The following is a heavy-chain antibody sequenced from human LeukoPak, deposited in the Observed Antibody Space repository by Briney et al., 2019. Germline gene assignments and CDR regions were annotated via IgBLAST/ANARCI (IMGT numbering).Heavy chain of an antibody. V-gene: IGHV4-59*01. J-gene: IGHJ4*02. CDR3: ARAEGPPYYYGSGSYYYYFDY. CDR1: GFAFSTYW. D-gene: IGHD3-10*01. Sequence: GSLRLSCAASGFAFSTYWMSWVRQAPGKGLEWIGYIYYSGSTNYNPSLKSRVTISVDTSKNQFSLKLSSVTAADTAVYYCARAEGPPYYYGSGSYYYYFDYWGQGTLVTVSS. CDR2: IYYSGST.